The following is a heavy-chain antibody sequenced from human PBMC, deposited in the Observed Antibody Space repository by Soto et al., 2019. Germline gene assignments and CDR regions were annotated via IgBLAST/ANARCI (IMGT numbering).Heavy chain of an antibody. D-gene: IGHD2-2*01. J-gene: IGHJ6*02. Sequence: QVQLVESGGGVVQPGRSLRLSCAASGFTFSSYAMHWVRQAPGKGLEWVAVISYDGSNKYYADSVKGRFTISRDNSKNTLYLQMNSMRAEATAVHYCARVGCSSTSFYLGLINYYYGMDVWGQGTTVTVSS. CDR3: ARVGCSSTSFYLGLINYYYGMDV. CDR1: GFTFSSYA. CDR2: ISYDGSNK. V-gene: IGHV3-30-3*01.